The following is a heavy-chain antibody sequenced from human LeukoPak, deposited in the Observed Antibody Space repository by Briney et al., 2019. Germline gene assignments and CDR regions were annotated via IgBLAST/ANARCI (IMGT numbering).Heavy chain of an antibody. J-gene: IGHJ6*02. V-gene: IGHV3-21*04. Sequence: NPGGSLRLSCAASGFTFSSYSMNWVRQAPGKGLEWVSSISSSSSYIYYADSVKGRFTISRDNAKNSLYLQMNSLRAEDTAVYYCARSCSGGSWRLPLTDTAMVEHMKGCSYYYYGMDVWGQGTTVTVSS. CDR2: ISSSSSYI. D-gene: IGHD2-15*01. CDR3: ARSCSGGSWRLPLTDTAMVEHMKGCSYYYYGMDV. CDR1: GFTFSSYS.